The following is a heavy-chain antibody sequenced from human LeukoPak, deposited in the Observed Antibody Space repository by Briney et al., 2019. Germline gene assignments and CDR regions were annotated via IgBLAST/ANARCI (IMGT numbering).Heavy chain of an antibody. V-gene: IGHV4-39*07. CDR2: IYYRGTT. J-gene: IGHJ5*02. D-gene: IGHD3-10*01. CDR3: ARARYGSGSNNWFDP. CDR1: GGSISSSSYY. Sequence: SETLSLTCTVSGGSISSSSYYWGWIRQPPGKGLEWLGTIYYRGTTYYNPSLKSRVTISVDTSKNQFSLRLSSVTAADTAVYYCARARYGSGSNNWFDPWGQGTLVTVSS.